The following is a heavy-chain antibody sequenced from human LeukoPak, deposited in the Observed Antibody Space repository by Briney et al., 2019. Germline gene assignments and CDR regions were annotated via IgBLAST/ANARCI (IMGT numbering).Heavy chain of an antibody. CDR2: IYYSGST. V-gene: IGHV4-39*07. CDR1: GGSISSSSYY. CDR3: ARDGYYYDSSGYQKYFQH. D-gene: IGHD3-22*01. Sequence: SETLSLTCTVSGGSISSSSYYWGWIRQPPGKGLEWIGSIYYSGSTNYNPSLKSRVTISVKTSKNQFSLKLSSVTAADTAVYYCARDGYYYDSSGYQKYFQHWGQGTLVTVSS. J-gene: IGHJ1*01.